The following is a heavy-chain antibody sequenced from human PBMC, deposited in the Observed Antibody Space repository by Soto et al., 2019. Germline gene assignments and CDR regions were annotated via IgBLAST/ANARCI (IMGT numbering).Heavy chain of an antibody. CDR1: GYSFTSYW. V-gene: IGHV5-51*01. CDR3: ARRNTGSTGETSTNYYYGMDV. Sequence: GESLNISCKGSGYSFTSYWIGWVRQMPGKGLEWMGIIYPGDSDTRYSPSFQGPVTISADKSISTAYLQWSSLKASDTAMYYCARRNTGSTGETSTNYYYGMDVWGQGTTVTVSS. CDR2: IYPGDSDT. J-gene: IGHJ6*02. D-gene: IGHD3-10*01.